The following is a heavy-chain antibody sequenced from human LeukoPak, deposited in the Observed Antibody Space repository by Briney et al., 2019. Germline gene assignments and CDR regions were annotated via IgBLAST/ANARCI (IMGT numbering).Heavy chain of an antibody. CDR1: GFTFSSYE. J-gene: IGHJ5*02. CDR2: ISSSGNKI. Sequence: GGSLRLSCEGSGFTFSSYEMNWVRPAPGKGLQWVSYISSSGNKIYYANSVKGRFTISRDNAQNSLSLQMNSLRVEDTAVYYCAGGHRPQKTSVGDNWFDPWGQGTLVTVSS. D-gene: IGHD3-16*01. V-gene: IGHV3-48*03. CDR3: AGGHRPQKTSVGDNWFDP.